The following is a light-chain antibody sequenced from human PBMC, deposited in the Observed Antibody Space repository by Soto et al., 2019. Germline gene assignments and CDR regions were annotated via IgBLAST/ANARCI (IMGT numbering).Light chain of an antibody. V-gene: IGLV2-14*01. CDR3: NSYTSSSTPVI. J-gene: IGLJ1*01. CDR2: DVT. Sequence: QSALTQPASVSGSPGQSITISCTGTSSDVGGYNYVSWYQQHPVKAPKLMIYDVTNRPSGVSDRFSGSKSGNTASLTISGLQAEDEADYYCNSYTSSSTPVIFGAGTKVTVL. CDR1: SSDVGGYNY.